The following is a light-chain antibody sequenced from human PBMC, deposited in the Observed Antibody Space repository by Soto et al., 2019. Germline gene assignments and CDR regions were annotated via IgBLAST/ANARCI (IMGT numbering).Light chain of an antibody. Sequence: QSALTQPASVSGAPGQSITISCTGTSNDVGGSKYVSWYQQRPGTAPKLIMFEVNNRPSGVSDRFSGSRSANTASLTISGLQAQDEADYYCSSYSSNNILSYVFGTGTKLTV. J-gene: IGLJ1*01. CDR2: EVN. CDR3: SSYSSNNILSYV. CDR1: SNDVGGSKY. V-gene: IGLV2-14*03.